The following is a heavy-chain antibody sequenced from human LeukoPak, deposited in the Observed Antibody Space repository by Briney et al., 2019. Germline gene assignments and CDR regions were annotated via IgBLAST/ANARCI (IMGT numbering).Heavy chain of an antibody. CDR1: GYTFTDYY. Sequence: ASVKVSCKASGYTFTDYYMHWVRQAPGQGLEWMGWINPNSGGTNYAQKSQGRVTMTTDTSISTAYMEVSRLRSDDTAVYYCARVRIGQQLDKYYYYAMDVWGQGTTVTVSS. V-gene: IGHV1-2*02. CDR2: INPNSGGT. J-gene: IGHJ6*02. CDR3: ARVRIGQQLDKYYYYAMDV. D-gene: IGHD6-13*01.